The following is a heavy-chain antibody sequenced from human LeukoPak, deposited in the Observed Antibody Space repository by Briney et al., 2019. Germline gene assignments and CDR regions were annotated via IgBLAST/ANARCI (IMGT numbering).Heavy chain of an antibody. CDR2: MYSSGST. D-gene: IGHD3-10*01. J-gene: IGHJ4*02. CDR1: GGSISSSTYY. V-gene: IGHV4-39*01. CDR3: ANGGGEWYYYGSGTPEWVY. Sequence: PSETLSLTCTVSGGSISSSTYYWGWIRQPPGKGLEWIGNMYSSGSTYYNPSLKSRVTMSEDTSKNQFSLKLSSVTAAGTAVYYCANGGGEWYYYGSGTPEWVYWGQGTLVTVSS.